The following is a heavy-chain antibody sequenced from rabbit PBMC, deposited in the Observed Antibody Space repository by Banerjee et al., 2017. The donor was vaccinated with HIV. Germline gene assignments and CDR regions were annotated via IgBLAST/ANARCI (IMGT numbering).Heavy chain of an antibody. Sequence: EESGGGLVQPEGSLTLTCTASGFSFSSSYWICWIRQAPGKGLEWIACIYAGSSGSTYYASWAKGRFTISKTSWTTVTLQMTSLTAADTTTYFCARDLAGVIGWNFDLWGPGTLVTVS. D-gene: IGHD4-1*01. CDR1: GFSFSSSYW. CDR2: IYAGSSGST. V-gene: IGHV1S45*01. CDR3: ARDLAGVIGWNFDL. J-gene: IGHJ4*01.